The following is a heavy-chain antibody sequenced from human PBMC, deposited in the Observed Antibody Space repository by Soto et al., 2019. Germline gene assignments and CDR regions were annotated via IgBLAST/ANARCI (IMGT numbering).Heavy chain of an antibody. CDR2: ISTDNGNT. V-gene: IGHV1-18*01. CDR3: ARDQGITTFGVYSMYYYGMDV. CDR1: GYTFTNPG. D-gene: IGHD3-3*01. Sequence: ASVKVSCKASGYTFTNPGINWVRQAPGQGLEWMGWISTDNGNTNYAQHLKGRVSMTTDTSTSTAYMDMRSLRSDDTAVYYCARDQGITTFGVYSMYYYGMDVWG. J-gene: IGHJ6*02.